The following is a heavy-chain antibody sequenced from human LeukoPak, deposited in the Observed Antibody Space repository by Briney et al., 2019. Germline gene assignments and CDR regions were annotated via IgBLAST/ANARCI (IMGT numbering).Heavy chain of an antibody. CDR2: INNGGTT. CDR1: GGSFSGYY. CDR3: AHRRTTRAFDI. D-gene: IGHD4-11*01. J-gene: IGHJ3*02. V-gene: IGHV4-34*01. Sequence: PSETLSLTCAVYGGSFSGYYWTYIRQPPGKGLEWIGEINNGGTTNYNPSLKSRVTISVDASKNQFSLKLSSVTAADTALYYCAHRRTTRAFDIWGQGTMVTVSS.